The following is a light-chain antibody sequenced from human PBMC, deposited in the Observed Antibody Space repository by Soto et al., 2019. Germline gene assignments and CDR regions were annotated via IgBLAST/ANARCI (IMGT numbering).Light chain of an antibody. V-gene: IGKV3-20*01. CDR2: GAT. J-gene: IGKJ5*01. Sequence: EIVLTQSPGTLSLSPCEKATLSGRASQTVSASYLAWYQQKPGQAPRLLIYGATNRIIGIPDRFSGSVSGTDFTLTISRLEPEDFAVYYCQLYGVSSPRITFGQGTRLEIK. CDR1: QTVSASY. CDR3: QLYGVSSPRIT.